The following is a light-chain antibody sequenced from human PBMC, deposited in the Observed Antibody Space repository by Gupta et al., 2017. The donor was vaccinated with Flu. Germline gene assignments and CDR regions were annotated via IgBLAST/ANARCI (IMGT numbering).Light chain of an antibody. CDR1: EDINTY. CDR3: QHTDIMPST. J-gene: IGKJ2*02. Sequence: DIQMTQSPSSLYVSLGDRISITCRASEDINTYLNWYQQRPGESPKLLVYSASILQGGVPSRFSGSGSGTDFTLTITNVQPGDFATYYCQHTDIMPSTFGQGTKL. CDR2: SAS. V-gene: IGKV1-39*01.